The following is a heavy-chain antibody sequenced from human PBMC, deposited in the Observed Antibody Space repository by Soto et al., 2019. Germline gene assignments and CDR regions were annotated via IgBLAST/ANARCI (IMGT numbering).Heavy chain of an antibody. D-gene: IGHD2-21*02. J-gene: IGHJ4*02. CDR2: ISYDGSNK. Sequence: QVQLVESGGGVVQPGRSLRLSCAASGFTFSSYGMHWVRQAPGKGPGGVAVISYDGSNKYYADSVKGRFTISRDNSKNTLYLQMNSLRAEDTAVYYCAKDKVPVVVTAPFDYWGQGTLVTVSS. CDR3: AKDKVPVVVTAPFDY. V-gene: IGHV3-30*18. CDR1: GFTFSSYG.